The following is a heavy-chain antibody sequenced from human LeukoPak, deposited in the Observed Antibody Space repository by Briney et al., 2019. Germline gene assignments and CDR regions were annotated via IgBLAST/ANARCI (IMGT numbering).Heavy chain of an antibody. CDR3: ARGGDSSGSIRSAFDI. Sequence: GGSLRLSCAASGFTVSSNYMSWVRQAPGKWMEWVSVISSSGSTYYADSVKGRFTISRDNSKNTLYLQMNSLRAEDTAVYYCARGGDSSGSIRSAFDIWGQGTMVTVSS. D-gene: IGHD3-22*01. J-gene: IGHJ3*02. CDR2: ISSSGST. V-gene: IGHV3-53*01. CDR1: GFTVSSNY.